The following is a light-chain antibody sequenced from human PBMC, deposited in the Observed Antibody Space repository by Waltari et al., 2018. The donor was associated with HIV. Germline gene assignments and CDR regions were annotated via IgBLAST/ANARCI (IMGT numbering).Light chain of an antibody. CDR2: RNN. CDR1: SSNIGSNY. J-gene: IGLJ2*01. Sequence: QSVLTQPPSASGTPGQRVTISCSGSSSNIGSNYVYWYKQLPGTAPKLLLYRNNPRPSGDPHRYCGSKSDTAVSLAFSGLRSEDDFAYYCAAWGNSLSPLFVGETKLTVL. CDR3: AAWGNSLSPL. V-gene: IGLV1-47*01.